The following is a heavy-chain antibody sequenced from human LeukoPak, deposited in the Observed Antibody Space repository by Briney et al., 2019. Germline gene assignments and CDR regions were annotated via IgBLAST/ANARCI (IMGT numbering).Heavy chain of an antibody. Sequence: SETLSLTCTVSGGSISSRTYYWSWIRQPAGKGLEWIGRIYTSGSTNYNPSLKSRVTISVDTSKNQFSLKLSSVTAADTAVYYCARSSGWSPFDYWGQGTLVTVSS. D-gene: IGHD6-19*01. V-gene: IGHV4-61*02. CDR3: ARSSGWSPFDY. CDR2: IYTSGST. CDR1: GGSISSRTYY. J-gene: IGHJ4*02.